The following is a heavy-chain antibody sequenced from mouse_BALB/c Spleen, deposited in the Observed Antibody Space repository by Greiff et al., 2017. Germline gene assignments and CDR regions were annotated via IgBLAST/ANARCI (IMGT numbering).Heavy chain of an antibody. V-gene: IGHV5-17*02. CDR2: ISSGSSTV. J-gene: IGHJ3*01. CDR1: GFTFSSFG. Sequence: DVHLVESGGGLVQPGGSRKLSCAASGFTFSSFGMHWVRQAPEKGLVWVAYISSGSSTVYYADTVKGRFTISRDNPKNTLFLQMTSLRSEDTAMYYCARERFAYWGQGTLVTVSA. CDR3: ARERFAY.